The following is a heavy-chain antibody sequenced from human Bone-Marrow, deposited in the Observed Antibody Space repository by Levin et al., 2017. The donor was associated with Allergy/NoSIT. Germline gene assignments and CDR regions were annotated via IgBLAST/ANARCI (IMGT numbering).Heavy chain of an antibody. CDR3: ARDGPGYSRGGSYFDY. J-gene: IGHJ4*02. CDR2: ISSSGSTI. Sequence: GGSLRLSCAASGFTFSSYEMNWVRQAPGKGLEWVSYISSSGSTIYYADSVKGRFTISRDNAKNSLYLQMNSLRAEDTAVYYCARDGPGYSRGGSYFDYWGQGTLVTVSS. D-gene: IGHD6-19*01. V-gene: IGHV3-48*03. CDR1: GFTFSSYE.